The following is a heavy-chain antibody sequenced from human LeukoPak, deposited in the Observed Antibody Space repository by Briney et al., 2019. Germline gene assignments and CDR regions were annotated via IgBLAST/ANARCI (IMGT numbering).Heavy chain of an antibody. CDR2: IYHSGNT. J-gene: IGHJ1*01. V-gene: IGHV4-61*01. Sequence: SQTLSLTCTVSGGSVSSGPYYWSWIRQPPGKGLEWIGYIYHSGNTNYNPSLKSRVSISVDRPKNQFSLKLTSVTAADTAVYYCARDGGSYSDIAEYFQHWGQGTLVTVSS. CDR1: GGSVSSGPYY. CDR3: ARDGGSYSDIAEYFQH. D-gene: IGHD4-17*01.